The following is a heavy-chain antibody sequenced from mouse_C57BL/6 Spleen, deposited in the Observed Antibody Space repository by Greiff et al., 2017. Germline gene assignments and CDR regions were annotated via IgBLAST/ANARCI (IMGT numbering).Heavy chain of an antibody. J-gene: IGHJ1*03. V-gene: IGHV1-52*01. CDR3: ARGGDHWYFDV. Sequence: VQLQQPGAELVRPGSSVKLSCKASGYTFTSYWMHWVKQRPIQGLEWIGNIDPSDSETHYNQKFKDKATLTVDKSSSTAYMQLSSLTSEDSAVYYCARGGDHWYFDVWGTGTTVTVSS. CDR2: IDPSDSET. CDR1: GYTFTSYW.